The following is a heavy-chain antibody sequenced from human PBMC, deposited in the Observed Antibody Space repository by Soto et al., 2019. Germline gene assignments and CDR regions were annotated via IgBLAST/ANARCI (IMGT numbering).Heavy chain of an antibody. V-gene: IGHV1-2*02. J-gene: IGHJ3*02. CDR2: INPNSGGT. CDR3: ARDRRRITMIVVVMGAFDI. CDR1: GYTFTGYY. D-gene: IGHD3-22*01. Sequence: ASVKVSCKASGYTFTGYYMHWVRHAPGQGLEWMGWINPNSGGTNYAQKLQGRVTMTTDTSTSTAYMELRSLRSDDTAVYYCARDRRRITMIVVVMGAFDIWGQGTMVTVSS.